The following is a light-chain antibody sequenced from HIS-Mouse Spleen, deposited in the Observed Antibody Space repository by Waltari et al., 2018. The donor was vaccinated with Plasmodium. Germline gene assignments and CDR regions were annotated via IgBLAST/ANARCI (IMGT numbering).Light chain of an antibody. CDR1: QSVSSN. CDR2: GAS. J-gene: IGKJ3*01. CDR3: QQYNNWSFT. V-gene: IGKV3-15*01. Sequence: TQSPSSLSVSPGERATLPCRASQSVSSNLAWYQQKPGQAPRLRIYGASTRATGIPARFSGSGSGTEFTLTISSLQSEDFAVYYCQQYNNWSFTFGPGTKVDIK.